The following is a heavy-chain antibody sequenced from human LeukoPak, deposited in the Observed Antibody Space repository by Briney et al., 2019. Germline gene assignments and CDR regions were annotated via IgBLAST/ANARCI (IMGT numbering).Heavy chain of an antibody. CDR2: ITGNNGNT. Sequence: ASVKVSCKTSGYTFSGYGISWVPQAPGQGLEWMGWITGNNGNTNYAPSLQGRVTMTTDTSTNTAYMELTSLTSDDTAVYYCARDQRNSGSYRFEYWGQGTLVTVSS. V-gene: IGHV1-18*01. CDR3: ARDQRNSGSYRFEY. D-gene: IGHD1-26*01. J-gene: IGHJ4*02. CDR1: GYTFSGYG.